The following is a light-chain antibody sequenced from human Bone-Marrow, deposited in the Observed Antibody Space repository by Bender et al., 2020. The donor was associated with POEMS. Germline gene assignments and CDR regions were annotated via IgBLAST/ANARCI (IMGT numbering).Light chain of an antibody. Sequence: QSALTQPPSASGSPGQSVTISCTGTRSDVGGSRFVSWYQQHPGKAPKLIIYDASKRPSGVPDRFSGFKSGNRASLTISGLQADDEADYYCCSYAGTYVFGTGTKVTVL. CDR2: DAS. CDR3: CSYAGTYV. J-gene: IGLJ1*01. CDR1: RSDVGGSRF. V-gene: IGLV2-11*01.